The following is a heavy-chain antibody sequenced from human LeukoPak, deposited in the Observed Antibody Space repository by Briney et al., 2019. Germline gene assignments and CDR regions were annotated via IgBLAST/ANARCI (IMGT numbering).Heavy chain of an antibody. CDR1: GYTFTNHY. Sequence: ASVKVSCKASGYTFTNHYMHWVRQAPGQGLEWMGWINPDSGGTNYAQRFRGRVTMTRDTSISTAYMELSRLRSDDTAVYYCARDPGGYYPWGLYKNAREFDYWGQGTLVTVSS. D-gene: IGHD1-26*01. V-gene: IGHV1-2*02. J-gene: IGHJ4*02. CDR3: ARDPGGYYPWGLYKNAREFDY. CDR2: INPDSGGT.